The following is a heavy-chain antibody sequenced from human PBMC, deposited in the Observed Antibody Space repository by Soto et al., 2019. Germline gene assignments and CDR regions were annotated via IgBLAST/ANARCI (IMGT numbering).Heavy chain of an antibody. V-gene: IGHV1-18*01. J-gene: IGHJ6*02. Sequence: QVQLVQSGAEVKKPGASVKVSCKASGYTFTSYGISWVRQAPGQGLEWMGWISAYNGNTNYAQKLQGRVTMTTDTATSTAYMELRSLRSDDTAVYYCARVQLERRPEYYYYGMDVWGQGTTVTVSS. CDR1: GYTFTSYG. CDR2: ISAYNGNT. CDR3: ARVQLERRPEYYYYGMDV. D-gene: IGHD1-1*01.